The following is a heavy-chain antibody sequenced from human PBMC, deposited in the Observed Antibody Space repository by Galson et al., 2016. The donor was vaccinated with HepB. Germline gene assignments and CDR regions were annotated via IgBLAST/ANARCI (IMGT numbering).Heavy chain of an antibody. D-gene: IGHD6-13*01. CDR2: ISSNGDST. V-gene: IGHV3-64D*06. J-gene: IGHJ4*02. CDR1: GFTFSSYA. Sequence: SLRLSCAASGFTFSSYAMHWVRQAPGKGVEYVSSISSNGDSTYYTDSVKGRFTISRDNSKNTLNLQMSSLRAEDTAVYYCARVRSSWYYFDYWGQGTLLTVSS. CDR3: ARVRSSWYYFDY.